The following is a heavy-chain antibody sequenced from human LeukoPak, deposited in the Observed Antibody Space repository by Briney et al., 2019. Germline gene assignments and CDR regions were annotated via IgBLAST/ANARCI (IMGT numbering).Heavy chain of an antibody. CDR2: IYYSGST. J-gene: IGHJ5*02. Sequence: SETLSLTCTVSGGSISSYYWSWIRQPPGKGLERIGYIYYSGSTNYNPSLKSRVTISVDTSKNQFSLKLSSVTAADTAVYYCGRDRSYGDYGGYWFDPWGQGTLVTVSS. V-gene: IGHV4-59*01. CDR3: GRDRSYGDYGGYWFDP. CDR1: GGSISSYY. D-gene: IGHD4-17*01.